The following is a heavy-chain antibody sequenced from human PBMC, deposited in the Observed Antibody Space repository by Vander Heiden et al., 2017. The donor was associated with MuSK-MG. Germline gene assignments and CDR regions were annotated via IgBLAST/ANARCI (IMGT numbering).Heavy chain of an antibody. Sequence: EVQLVASGGGLNQPGGSLRLSCAVSGFTVSSNYLSWVRQAPGKGLEWVSVIYSGGSTYYADSVKGRFTISRDNSKNTLFLQMNSLRAEDTAIYYCASGYTYANFKYWGQGALVTVSS. V-gene: IGHV3-53*01. CDR2: IYSGGST. CDR1: GFTVSSNY. D-gene: IGHD5-18*01. CDR3: ASGYTYANFKY. J-gene: IGHJ4*02.